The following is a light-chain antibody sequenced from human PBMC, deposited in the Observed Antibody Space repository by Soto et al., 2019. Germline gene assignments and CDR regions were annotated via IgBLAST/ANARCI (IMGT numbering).Light chain of an antibody. J-gene: IGKJ1*01. CDR3: QQYDTSPRP. CDR1: QSVNSNY. V-gene: IGKV3-20*01. Sequence: EIVLTQSPGTLSLSPGERATLSCRASQSVNSNYLAWYQQKPGQGPRLLMYGASSRATGIPDRFSGSGSGTDFTLTISRLEPEDFAVYSCQQYDTSPRPFGQGTKVEIK. CDR2: GAS.